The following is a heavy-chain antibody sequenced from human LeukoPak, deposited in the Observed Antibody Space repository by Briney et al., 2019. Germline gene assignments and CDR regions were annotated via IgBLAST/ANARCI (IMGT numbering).Heavy chain of an antibody. CDR1: GGSFSGYY. Sequence: SETPSLTCAVYGGSFSGYYWSWIRQPPGKGVGWIGEINHSGSTNYNPSLKSRVTISVDTSKNQFSLKLSSVTAADTAVYYCARIVYYDSSGYFYHFDYWGQGTLVTVSS. V-gene: IGHV4-34*01. D-gene: IGHD3-22*01. CDR2: INHSGST. CDR3: ARIVYYDSSGYFYHFDY. J-gene: IGHJ4*02.